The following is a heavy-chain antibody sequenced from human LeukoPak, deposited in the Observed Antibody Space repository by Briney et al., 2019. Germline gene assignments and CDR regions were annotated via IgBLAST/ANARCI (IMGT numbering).Heavy chain of an antibody. CDR3: ARDVDYSSSLDY. Sequence: SETLSLTCTVSGYSISSGYYWGWIRQPPGKGLEWIGSIYHSGSTYYNPSLKSRVTISVDTSKNQFSLKLRSVTAADTAVYYCARDVDYSSSLDYWGQGILVTVSS. V-gene: IGHV4-38-2*02. CDR1: GYSISSGYY. D-gene: IGHD6-6*01. J-gene: IGHJ4*02. CDR2: IYHSGST.